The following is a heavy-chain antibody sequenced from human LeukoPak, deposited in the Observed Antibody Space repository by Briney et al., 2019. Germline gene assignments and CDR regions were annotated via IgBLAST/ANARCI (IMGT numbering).Heavy chain of an antibody. CDR1: GFTVSSNY. J-gene: IGHJ4*02. D-gene: IGHD6-19*01. Sequence: GVSLRLSCAASGFTVSSNYMSWVRQAPGKGLEWVSVIYSGGDTYYADSVKGRFTISRDNSKNTIYLQMDSLRAEDTAVYYCARERGAHQVESGSGWHYYFDYWGQGTLVTVSS. CDR2: IYSGGDT. CDR3: ARERGAHQVESGSGWHYYFDY. V-gene: IGHV3-66*01.